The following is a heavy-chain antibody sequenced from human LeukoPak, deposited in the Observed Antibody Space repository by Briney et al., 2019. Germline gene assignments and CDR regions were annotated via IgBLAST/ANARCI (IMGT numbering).Heavy chain of an antibody. CDR1: GYTFTSYA. J-gene: IGHJ4*02. CDR3: AREGCSGGSCYSNPTLYYFDY. D-gene: IGHD2-15*01. Sequence: ASVKVSCKASGYTFTSYAMNWVRQAPGQGLEWMGWINTNTGNPTYAQGFTGRFVFSLDTSVSTAYLQISSLKAEDTAVYYCAREGCSGGSCYSNPTLYYFDYWGQGTLVTVSS. V-gene: IGHV7-4-1*02. CDR2: INTNTGNP.